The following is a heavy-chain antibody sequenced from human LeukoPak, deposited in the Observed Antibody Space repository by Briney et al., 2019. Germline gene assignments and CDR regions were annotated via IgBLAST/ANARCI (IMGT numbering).Heavy chain of an antibody. D-gene: IGHD6-19*01. V-gene: IGHV3-64*01. CDR1: GFTFSSYS. CDR2: ISSNGGST. CDR3: ARSVEQWLVLGY. J-gene: IGHJ4*02. Sequence: SGGSLRLSCAASGFTFSSYSMNWVRQAPGKGLEYVSAISSNGGSTYYANSVKGRFTISRDNSKNTLYLQMGSLRAEDMAVYYCARSVEQWLVLGYWGQGTLVTVSS.